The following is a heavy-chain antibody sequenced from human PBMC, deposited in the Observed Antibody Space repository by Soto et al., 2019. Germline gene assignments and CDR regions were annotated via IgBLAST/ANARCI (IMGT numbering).Heavy chain of an antibody. Sequence: GESLKISCKGSGYSFTNFWIGRVRQMPGKGLEWMGIIYPGDSDTRYSPSFQGQVTISADKSIRTAYLQWSSLKASDTAMYYCAKDYDSSGYHRYYFAYWGKGTLVTVSS. J-gene: IGHJ4*02. V-gene: IGHV5-51*01. CDR1: GYSFTNFW. CDR2: IYPGDSDT. D-gene: IGHD3-22*01. CDR3: AKDYDSSGYHRYYFAY.